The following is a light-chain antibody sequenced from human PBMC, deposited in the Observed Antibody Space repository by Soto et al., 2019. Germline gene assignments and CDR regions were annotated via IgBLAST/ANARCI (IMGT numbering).Light chain of an antibody. CDR3: SSYTTSYFYV. J-gene: IGLJ1*01. V-gene: IGLV2-14*01. CDR2: EVE. Sequence: QSVLTQPASVSGSPGQSITISCTGSGREIGAYNYVSWYQQHPGKAPKLIIYEVENRPSGVSNRFSASKSAFTASLTIPGLQAEDEADYYCSSYTTSYFYVIGPGTKV. CDR1: GREIGAYNY.